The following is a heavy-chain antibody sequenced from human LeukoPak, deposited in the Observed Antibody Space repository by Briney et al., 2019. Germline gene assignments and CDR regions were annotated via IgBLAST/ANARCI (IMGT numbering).Heavy chain of an antibody. CDR2: IYPGDSDT. D-gene: IGHD2-21*02. CDR3: ARQVVVTAQHNWFDP. CDR1: GYSFTSYW. V-gene: IGHV5-51*01. J-gene: IGHJ5*02. Sequence: GESLKISCKGSGYSFTSYWIGWVRQMPGKGLEWMGIIYPGDSDTRYSPSFQGQVTTSADKSISTAYLQWSSLKASDTAMYYCARQVVVTAQHNWFDPWGQGTLVTVSS.